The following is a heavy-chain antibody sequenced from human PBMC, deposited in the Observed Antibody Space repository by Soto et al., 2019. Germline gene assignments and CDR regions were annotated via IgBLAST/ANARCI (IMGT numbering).Heavy chain of an antibody. V-gene: IGHV1-69*13. CDR3: ARDNGSSGWYAKFYYYGMDV. J-gene: IGHJ6*02. Sequence: ASVKVSCKASGGTFSSYAISWVRQAPGQGLEWMGGIIPIFGTANYAQKFQGRVTITADESTSTAYMELSSLRSEDTAVYYCARDNGSSGWYAKFYYYGMDVWGQGTTVTVSS. CDR1: GGTFSSYA. D-gene: IGHD6-19*01. CDR2: IIPIFGTA.